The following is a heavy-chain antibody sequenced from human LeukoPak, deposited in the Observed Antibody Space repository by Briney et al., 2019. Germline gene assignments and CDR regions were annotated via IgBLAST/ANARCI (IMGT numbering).Heavy chain of an antibody. CDR1: GGSISSQY. CDR2: IYYSGST. CDR3: ARDIISENSSSHSHFDP. D-gene: IGHD6-6*01. V-gene: IGHV4-59*11. Sequence: PSETLSLTCTVSGGSISSQYRSWIRQAPGKGLEWIGYIYYSGSTSYNPSLKSRVTISVDTSKNQFSLRLSSVTAADTAVYYCARDIISENSSSHSHFDPWGQGTLVTVSS. J-gene: IGHJ5*02.